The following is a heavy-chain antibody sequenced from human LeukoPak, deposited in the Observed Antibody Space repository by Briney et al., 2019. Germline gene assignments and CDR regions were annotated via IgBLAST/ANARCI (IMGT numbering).Heavy chain of an antibody. D-gene: IGHD3-10*01. J-gene: IGHJ3*01. Sequence: GGSLRLSCAGSGFTFSTAWMHWVRQAPGKGLVWASRIYSDGSDTTYADPVKGRFTIFRDNAKSTLYLQMNSLRADDTAVYYCATDAGHGFSFWGQGTMVTV. V-gene: IGHV3-74*03. CDR3: ATDAGHGFSF. CDR2: IYSDGSDT. CDR1: GFTFSTAW.